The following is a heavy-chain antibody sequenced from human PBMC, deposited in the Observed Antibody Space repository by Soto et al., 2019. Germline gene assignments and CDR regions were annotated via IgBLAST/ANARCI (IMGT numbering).Heavy chain of an antibody. Sequence: PSETLSLTCTVSGGSISSGGYYWSWVRQPPGKGLEWIGEIYHSGSTNYNPSLKSRVTISVDKSKNQFSLKLSSVTAADTAVYYCARGLAVAGTDWFDPWGQGTLVTVSS. CDR1: GGSISSGGYY. CDR3: ARGLAVAGTDWFDP. V-gene: IGHV4-39*07. CDR2: IYHSGST. D-gene: IGHD6-19*01. J-gene: IGHJ5*02.